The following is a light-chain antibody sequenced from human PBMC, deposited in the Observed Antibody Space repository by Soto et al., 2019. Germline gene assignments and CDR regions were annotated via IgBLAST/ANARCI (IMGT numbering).Light chain of an antibody. J-gene: IGLJ1*01. CDR3: CSYAGNSIYV. V-gene: IGLV2-23*01. CDR2: EGS. Sequence: ALTHPASVSGSPGQSITISCTGTSSDVGSYNLVSWYQQHPGKAPKVMIYEGSKRPSGVSNRFSASKSGPTASLTISGLQAEDEADYYCCSYAGNSIYVFGRGTKVTVL. CDR1: SSDVGSYNL.